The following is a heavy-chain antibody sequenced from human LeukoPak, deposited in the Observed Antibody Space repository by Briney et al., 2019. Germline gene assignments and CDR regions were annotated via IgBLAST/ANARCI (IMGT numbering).Heavy chain of an antibody. D-gene: IGHD2-8*01. Sequence: SVKVSCKASGGTFSSYAISWVRQAPGQGLEWMGGIIPIFGTANYAQKFQGRVTITADKSTSTAYMELSSLRSEDTAVYYCAGGRYCTNGVCYYYYYMDVWGKGTTVTVSS. CDR2: IIPIFGTA. J-gene: IGHJ6*03. V-gene: IGHV1-69*06. CDR1: GGTFSSYA. CDR3: AGGRYCTNGVCYYYYYMDV.